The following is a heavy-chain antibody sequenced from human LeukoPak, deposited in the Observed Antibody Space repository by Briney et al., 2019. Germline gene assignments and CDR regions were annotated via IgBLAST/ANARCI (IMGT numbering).Heavy chain of an antibody. J-gene: IGHJ4*02. D-gene: IGHD3-10*01. CDR3: ARDGDYYGSGSYLSYFDY. CDR1: GFTFSDYY. Sequence: GRSLRLSCAASGFTFSDYYMSWIRQAPGKGLEWVSYISSSGSTIYYADSVKGRFTISRDNAKNSLYLQMNSLRAEDTAVYYCARDGDYYGSGSYLSYFDYWGQGTLVTVSS. V-gene: IGHV3-11*01. CDR2: ISSSGSTI.